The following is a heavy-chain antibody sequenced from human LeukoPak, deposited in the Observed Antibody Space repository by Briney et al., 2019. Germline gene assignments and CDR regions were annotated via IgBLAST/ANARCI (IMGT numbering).Heavy chain of an antibody. D-gene: IGHD3-16*01. CDR1: GFTFSGES. Sequence: QTGGSLRLSCAASGFTFSGESMTWVRQAPGRGLECVANIRKDGSDKNYVASVRGRFTVSRDNAKNSLYLQMNSLRAEDTAVYYCARDVAAPGGVYFDYWGQGTLVTVSS. CDR2: IRKDGSDK. J-gene: IGHJ4*02. V-gene: IGHV3-7*01. CDR3: ARDVAAPGGVYFDY.